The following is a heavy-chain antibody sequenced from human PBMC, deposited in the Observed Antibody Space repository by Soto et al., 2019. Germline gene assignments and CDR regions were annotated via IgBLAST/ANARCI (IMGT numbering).Heavy chain of an antibody. CDR3: ASYGGPMYYFDY. D-gene: IGHD4-17*01. Sequence: ASVKVSCKASGYTFTSYYMHWVRQAPGQGLEWMGIINPSGGSTSYAQKFQGRVTMTRDTSTSTVYMELSSLRSEDTAVYYCASYGGPMYYFDYWGQGTLVTVSS. CDR1: GYTFTSYY. V-gene: IGHV1-46*01. CDR2: INPSGGST. J-gene: IGHJ4*02.